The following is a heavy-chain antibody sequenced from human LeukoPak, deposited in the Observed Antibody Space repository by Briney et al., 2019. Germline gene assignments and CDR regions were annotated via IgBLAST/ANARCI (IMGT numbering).Heavy chain of an antibody. CDR2: ISWNSGSI. CDR3: AKGGSSGINYFDY. Sequence: GGSLRLSCAASGFTFDDYAMHWVRQAPGKGLEWVSGISWNSGSIGYADSVKGRFTISRDSAKNSLYLQMNSLRAEDTALYYCAKGGSSGINYFDYWGQGTLVTVSS. V-gene: IGHV3-9*01. J-gene: IGHJ4*02. CDR1: GFTFDDYA. D-gene: IGHD3-22*01.